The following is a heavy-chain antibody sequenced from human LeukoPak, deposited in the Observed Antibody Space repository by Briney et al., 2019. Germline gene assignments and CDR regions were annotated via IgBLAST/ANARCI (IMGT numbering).Heavy chain of an antibody. D-gene: IGHD6-13*01. CDR1: GYTFASYG. CDR3: ARADSTWSDF. Sequence: ASVKVSCRASGYTFASYGLNWVRQAPGQGLEWMGWISGFNGQTDLAHHLQGRLTMTTDTSTSTAYMELRSLRSDDTAVYYCARADSTWSDFWGQGTQVTVSA. CDR2: ISGFNGQT. J-gene: IGHJ4*02. V-gene: IGHV1-18*01.